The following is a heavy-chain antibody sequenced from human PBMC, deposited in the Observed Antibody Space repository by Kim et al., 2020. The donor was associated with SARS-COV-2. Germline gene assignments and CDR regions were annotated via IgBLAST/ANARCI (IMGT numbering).Heavy chain of an antibody. CDR2: INHSGST. Sequence: SETLSLTCAVYGGSFSGYYWSWIRQPPGKGLEWIGEINHSGSTNYNPSLKSRVTISVDTSKNQFSLKLSSVTAADTAVYYCARGHEKNDFWSGYYTRPFDYWGQGTLVTVSS. D-gene: IGHD3-3*01. V-gene: IGHV4-34*01. CDR3: ARGHEKNDFWSGYYTRPFDY. CDR1: GGSFSGYY. J-gene: IGHJ4*02.